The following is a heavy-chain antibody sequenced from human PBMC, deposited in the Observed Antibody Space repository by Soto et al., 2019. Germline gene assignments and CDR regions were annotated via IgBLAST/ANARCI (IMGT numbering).Heavy chain of an antibody. Sequence: SETLSLTCAVYGASLSGYDWSWVRQPPGKGLEWIGEINQSGGTNYNPSLKGRVTISMDTSKSQFSLRLKSVTAADTAIYYCARDPNANAFDIWGRGTMVTVSS. CDR3: ARDPNANAFDI. CDR2: INQSGGT. J-gene: IGHJ3*02. CDR1: GASLSGYD. V-gene: IGHV4-34*01.